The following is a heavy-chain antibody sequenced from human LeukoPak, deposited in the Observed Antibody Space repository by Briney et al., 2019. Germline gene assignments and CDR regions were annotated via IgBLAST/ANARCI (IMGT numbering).Heavy chain of an antibody. D-gene: IGHD3-16*01. V-gene: IGHV3-53*01. CDR3: ARTSIDRRELGDAFDI. J-gene: IGHJ3*02. Sequence: GGSLRLCCAASGVRVSNSYMSWVRQAPGKGLEWVSIIYSGDITYYVDSVKGRFTISRDNSKNTLYLQMNSLRAEDTAVYYCARTSIDRRELGDAFDIWGQGTMVTVSS. CDR1: GVRVSNSY. CDR2: IYSGDIT.